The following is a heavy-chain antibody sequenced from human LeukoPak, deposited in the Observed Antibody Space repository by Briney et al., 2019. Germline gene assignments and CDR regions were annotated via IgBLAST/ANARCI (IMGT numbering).Heavy chain of an antibody. CDR1: GFTFSSYG. CDR3: AKGGYGSGTYFKLEAFDI. D-gene: IGHD3-10*01. J-gene: IGHJ3*02. V-gene: IGHV3-30*18. CDR2: ISYDGSNK. Sequence: SGGSLRLSCAASGFTFSSYGMHWVRQAPGKGLEWVAVISYDGSNKYYADSVKGRFTISRDNSKNALYLQMNSLRAEDTALYYCAKGGYGSGTYFKLEAFDIWGQGTMVTVSS.